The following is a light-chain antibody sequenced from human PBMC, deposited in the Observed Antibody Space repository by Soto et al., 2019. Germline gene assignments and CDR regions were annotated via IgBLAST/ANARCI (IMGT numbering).Light chain of an antibody. Sequence: QSVLTQPPSASGTPGQRVTISCSGSSSNIESNYVYWYQQLPGTAPRLLIYRNNQRPSGVPDRFSGSKSGTSASLAISALRSEDEADDYCTVWDDSLRGRLFGGGTQLTVL. CDR2: RNN. J-gene: IGLJ2*01. V-gene: IGLV1-47*01. CDR1: SSNIESNY. CDR3: TVWDDSLRGRL.